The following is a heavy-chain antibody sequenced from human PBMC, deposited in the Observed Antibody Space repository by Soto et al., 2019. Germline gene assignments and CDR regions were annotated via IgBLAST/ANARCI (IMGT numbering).Heavy chain of an antibody. CDR3: AISQDRGGRTTFIY. Sequence: GGSLRLSCAVSGFTFDDNAMHWVRQAPEKGLEWVSGTNWKSDIGYADSVKGRFTISRDNAENSLYLQMNSLRAEDTALYYCAISQDRGGRTTFIYWGQGTQVTVSS. J-gene: IGHJ4*02. D-gene: IGHD3-16*01. CDR2: TNWKSDI. CDR1: GFTFDDNA. V-gene: IGHV3-9*01.